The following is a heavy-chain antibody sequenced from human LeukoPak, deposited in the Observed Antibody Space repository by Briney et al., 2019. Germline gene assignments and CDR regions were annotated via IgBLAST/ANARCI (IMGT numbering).Heavy chain of an antibody. V-gene: IGHV1-2*04. Sequence: ASVKVSCEASGYTFTGYYMHWVRQAPGQGLEWMGWINPNSGGTNYAQKFQGWVTMTRDTSISTAYMELSRLRSDDTAVYYCAREGYYGSGRKRAFDIWGQGTMVTVSS. CDR2: INPNSGGT. J-gene: IGHJ3*02. D-gene: IGHD3-10*01. CDR3: AREGYYGSGRKRAFDI. CDR1: GYTFTGYY.